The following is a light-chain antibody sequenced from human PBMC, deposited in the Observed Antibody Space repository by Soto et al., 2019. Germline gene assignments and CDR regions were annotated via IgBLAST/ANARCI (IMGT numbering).Light chain of an antibody. Sequence: QSVLTQPASVSGSPGQSITISCTGTSSDVGGYNYVSWHQQHPGRAPKLIIYGVSNRPSGVPNRFSGSKSGNTASLTISGLQAEDEADYYCSSYTNIRTLLFGGGTKVTVL. CDR1: SSDVGGYNY. CDR2: GVS. V-gene: IGLV2-14*01. CDR3: SSYTNIRTLL. J-gene: IGLJ3*02.